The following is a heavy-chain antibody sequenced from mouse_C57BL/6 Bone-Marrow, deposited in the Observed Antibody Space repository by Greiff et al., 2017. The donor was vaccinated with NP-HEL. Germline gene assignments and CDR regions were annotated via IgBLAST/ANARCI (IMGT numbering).Heavy chain of an antibody. Sequence: EVQRVESGTVLARPGASVKMSCKTSGYTFTSYWMHWVKQRPGQGLEWIGAIYPGNSDTSYNQKFKGKAKLTAVTSASTAYMELSSLTNEDSAVYYCTKGNFLGPYAMDYWGQGTSVTVSS. D-gene: IGHD2-1*01. J-gene: IGHJ4*01. V-gene: IGHV1-5*01. CDR2: IYPGNSDT. CDR1: GYTFTSYW. CDR3: TKGNFLGPYAMDY.